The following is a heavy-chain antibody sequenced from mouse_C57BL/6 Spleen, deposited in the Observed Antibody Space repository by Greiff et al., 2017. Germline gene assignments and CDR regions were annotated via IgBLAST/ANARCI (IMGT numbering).Heavy chain of an antibody. D-gene: IGHD2-4*01. CDR2: IYPGDGDT. J-gene: IGHJ4*01. V-gene: IGHV1-80*01. Sequence: QVQLKQSGAELVKPGASVKISCKASGYAFSSYWMNWVKQRPGKGLEWIGQIYPGDGDTNYNGKFKGKATLTADKSSSTAYMQLSSLTSEDSAVYFCARIGGDHDGYYYAMDYWGQGTSVTVSS. CDR1: GYAFSSYW. CDR3: ARIGGDHDGYYYAMDY.